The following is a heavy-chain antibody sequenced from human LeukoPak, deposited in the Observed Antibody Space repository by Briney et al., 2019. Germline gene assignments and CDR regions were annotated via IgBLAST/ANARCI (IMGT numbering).Heavy chain of an antibody. CDR2: INQDGSQT. D-gene: IGHD5-12*01. Sequence: GGSLRLSCTASGFAFSDYWMSWVRQAPGKGLEWLANINQDGSQTSYVDSVRGRFTVSRDNAKNSLYLQMNSLRADDTAVYYCTRDSSPRYSGYDWVYWGRGTLVTVSS. CDR3: TRDSSPRYSGYDWVY. V-gene: IGHV3-7*01. J-gene: IGHJ4*02. CDR1: GFAFSDYW.